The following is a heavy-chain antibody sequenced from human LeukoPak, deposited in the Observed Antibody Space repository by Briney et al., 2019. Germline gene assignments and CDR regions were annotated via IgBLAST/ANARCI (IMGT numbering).Heavy chain of an antibody. CDR2: ISSSGSTI. J-gene: IGHJ4*02. V-gene: IGHV3-48*03. D-gene: IGHD6-19*01. CDR1: GFTFSTYE. CDR3: ARDIAVDRRCFDY. Sequence: PGGSLRLSCAASGFTFSTYEMNWVRQAPGKGLEWVSYISSSGSTINYADSVRGRFTISRDNGKNSLYLQMNSLRAEDTAVYYCARDIAVDRRCFDYWGQGTLVTVSS.